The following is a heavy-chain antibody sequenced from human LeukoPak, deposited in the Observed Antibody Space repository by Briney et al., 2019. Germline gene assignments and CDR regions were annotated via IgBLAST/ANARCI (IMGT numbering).Heavy chain of an antibody. Sequence: GESLKISCKGYGYSFTNFWIGWVRQMPGKGLEWMGIIYPGASHTRHSPSFQGQVTITADKSINTAYLQWSSLKASDTAMYYCARVGSGATPFDYWGQGTLVTVSS. J-gene: IGHJ4*02. CDR1: GYSFTNFW. D-gene: IGHD1-26*01. CDR2: IYPGASHT. V-gene: IGHV5-51*01. CDR3: ARVGSGATPFDY.